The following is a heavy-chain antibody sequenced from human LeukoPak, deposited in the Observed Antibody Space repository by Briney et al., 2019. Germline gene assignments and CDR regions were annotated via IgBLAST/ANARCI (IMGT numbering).Heavy chain of an antibody. CDR2: IKQDGSEK. J-gene: IGHJ4*02. CDR1: GFTFSSYW. CDR3: ARGSLVGTTMVRGVITHHEQDY. V-gene: IGHV3-7*01. Sequence: PGGSLRLSCAASGFTFSSYWMSWVRQAPGKGLEWVANIKQDGSEKYYVDSVKGRFTISRDNAKNSLYLQMNSLRAEDTAVYYCARGSLVGTTMVRGVITHHEQDYWGQGTLVTVSS. D-gene: IGHD3-10*01.